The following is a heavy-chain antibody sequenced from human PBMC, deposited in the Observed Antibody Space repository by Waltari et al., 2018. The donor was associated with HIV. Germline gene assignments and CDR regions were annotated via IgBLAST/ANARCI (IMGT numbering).Heavy chain of an antibody. CDR2: VARSRNKYGP. Sequence: VRVVESGGDLVQPGGSLRLSCVVSGFTLSATPVHLVRQAAGKGLQWLGLVARSRNKYGPIYTWSVGGRFVMSRRDSEHSAVLEMNDLRTEDTALYYCTVGSPDYWYFGLWGRSTLVTDS. J-gene: IGHJ2*01. CDR1: GFTLSATP. V-gene: IGHV3-73*02. D-gene: IGHD6-19*01. CDR3: TVGSPDYWYFGL.